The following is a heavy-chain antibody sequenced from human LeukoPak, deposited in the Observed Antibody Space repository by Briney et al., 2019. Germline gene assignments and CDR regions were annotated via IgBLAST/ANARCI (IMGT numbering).Heavy chain of an antibody. Sequence: PGGSLRLSCAASGFTFSSYEMNWVRQAPGKGLEWVSYISRSGSTIYYADSVKGRFTISRDNSKNTLHLQMNSLRAEDTAVYYCARDPPMYYYDEPGSRDAFDIWGQGTMVTVSS. CDR3: ARDPPMYYYDEPGSRDAFDI. J-gene: IGHJ3*02. CDR2: ISRSGSTI. CDR1: GFTFSSYE. D-gene: IGHD3-22*01. V-gene: IGHV3-48*03.